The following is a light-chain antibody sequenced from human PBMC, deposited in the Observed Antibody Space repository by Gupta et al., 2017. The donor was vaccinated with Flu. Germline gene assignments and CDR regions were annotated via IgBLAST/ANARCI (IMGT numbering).Light chain of an antibody. J-gene: IGKJ3*01. CDR2: GAS. CDR3: QQYGSPLFT. CDR1: QSVSSSY. Sequence: EIVLTQSPGTLSLSPGERATLSCRASQSVSSSYLAWYQQKPGQAPRLLIYGASSRATGIPDRFSGSGSGTDFTLTISRLEPEDFAVYYCQQYGSPLFTFGPGTKVDTK. V-gene: IGKV3-20*01.